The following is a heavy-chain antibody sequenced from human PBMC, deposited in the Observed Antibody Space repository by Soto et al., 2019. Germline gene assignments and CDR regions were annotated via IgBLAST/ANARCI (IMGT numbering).Heavy chain of an antibody. V-gene: IGHV1-69*13. CDR2: IIPIFGTA. J-gene: IGHJ6*02. CDR3: ARGPATVTQDYYYYYGMDV. Sequence: GASVKVSCKASGGTFSSYAISWVRQAPGQGLEWMGGIIPIFGTANYAQKSQGRVTITADESTSTAYMELSSLRSEDTAVYYCARGPATVTQDYYYYYGMDVWGQGTTVTVSS. CDR1: GGTFSSYA. D-gene: IGHD4-17*01.